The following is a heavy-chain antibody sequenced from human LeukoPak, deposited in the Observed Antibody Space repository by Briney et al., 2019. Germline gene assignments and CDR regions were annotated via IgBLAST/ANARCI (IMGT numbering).Heavy chain of an antibody. CDR3: ARGYGRVATVRGGILTGAIYFDF. CDR2: INQSGSA. CDR1: GASFSGYY. J-gene: IGHJ4*02. V-gene: IGHV4-34*01. Sequence: SETLSLTCAVSGASFSGYYWSWIRQSPGRGLEWIGEINQSGSANYNPSLKSRVAISVDTAEKRFSLLLRSVTGADTAVYYCARGYGRVATVRGGILTGAIYFDFWGQGSLVTVSS. D-gene: IGHD3-10*01.